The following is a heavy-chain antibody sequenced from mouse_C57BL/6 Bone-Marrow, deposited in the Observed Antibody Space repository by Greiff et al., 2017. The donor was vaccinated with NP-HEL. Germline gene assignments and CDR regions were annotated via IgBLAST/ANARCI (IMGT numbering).Heavy chain of an antibody. D-gene: IGHD2-3*01. V-gene: IGHV1-81*01. CDR1: GYTFTSYG. CDR2: IYPRSGNT. Sequence: VQLQQSGAELARPGASVKLSCKASGYTFTSYGISWVKQRTGQGLEWIGEIYPRSGNTYYNEKFKGKATLTADKSSSTAYMELRSLTSEDSAVYFCARRNYDGYYGYFDVWGTGTTVTVSS. CDR3: ARRNYDGYYGYFDV. J-gene: IGHJ1*03.